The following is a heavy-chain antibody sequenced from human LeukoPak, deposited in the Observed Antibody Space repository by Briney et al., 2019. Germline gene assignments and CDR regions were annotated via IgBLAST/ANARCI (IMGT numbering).Heavy chain of an antibody. V-gene: IGHV4-34*01. CDR1: GGSFSGYY. Sequence: SETLSLTCAVYGGSFSGYYWSWIRQPPGKGLEWIGEINHSGSTNYNPSLKSRVTISVDTSKNQLSLKLSSVTAADTAVYYCARGGHSGYVYWGQGTLVTVSS. CDR3: ARGGHSGYVY. CDR2: INHSGST. D-gene: IGHD5-12*01. J-gene: IGHJ4*02.